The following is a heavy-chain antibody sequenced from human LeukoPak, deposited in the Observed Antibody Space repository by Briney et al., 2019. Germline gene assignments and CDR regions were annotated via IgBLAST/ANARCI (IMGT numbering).Heavy chain of an antibody. Sequence: GASVKVSCKASGYTFTSYGINWVRQATGQGLEWMGWMNPNSGNTGYAQKFQGRVTITRNTSISTAYMELSSLRSEDTAVYYCARAQPGGYSYGADAFDIWGQGTMVTVSS. J-gene: IGHJ3*02. CDR3: ARAQPGGYSYGADAFDI. CDR2: MNPNSGNT. D-gene: IGHD5-18*01. V-gene: IGHV1-8*03. CDR1: GYTFTSYG.